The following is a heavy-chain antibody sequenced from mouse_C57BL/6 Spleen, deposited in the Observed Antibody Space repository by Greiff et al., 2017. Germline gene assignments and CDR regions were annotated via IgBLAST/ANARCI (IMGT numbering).Heavy chain of an antibody. J-gene: IGHJ2*01. V-gene: IGHV1-42*01. D-gene: IGHD1-1*01. CDR2: INPSTGGT. Sequence: EVQLQQSGPELVKPGASVKISCKASGYSFTGYYMNWVKQSPEKSLEWIGEINPSTGGTTYNQKFKAKATLTVDKSSSTAYMQLKSLTSEDSAVYYCARWGYYGDFDYWGQGTTLTVSS. CDR1: GYSFTGYY. CDR3: ARWGYYGDFDY.